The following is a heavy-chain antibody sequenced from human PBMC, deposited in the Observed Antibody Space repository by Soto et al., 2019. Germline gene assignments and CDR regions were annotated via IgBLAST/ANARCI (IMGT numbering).Heavy chain of an antibody. V-gene: IGHV4-59*11. D-gene: IGHD6-25*01. J-gene: IGHJ4*02. Sequence: LLQLPETLSLTCTVSGGSISSHYWSWIRQPPGKGPEWIGYIHYNGNTNYNPSLKSRVTISVDMSKNHFSLKLNSVTAADTAVYYCARVDSSAKPRFDYWGQGTLVTVSS. CDR2: IHYNGNT. CDR1: GGSISSHY. CDR3: ARVDSSAKPRFDY.